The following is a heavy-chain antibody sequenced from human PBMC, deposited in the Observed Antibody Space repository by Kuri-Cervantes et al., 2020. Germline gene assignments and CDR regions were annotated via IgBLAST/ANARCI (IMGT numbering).Heavy chain of an antibody. Sequence: ASVKVSCKVSGYTLTELSMHWVRQAPGKGLEWMGGFDPEDGETIYAQKFQGRVTMTRNTSISTAYMELSSLRSEDTAVYYCARGRHPRITIFGVVIRAALHFDYWGQGTLVTVSS. V-gene: IGHV1-24*01. D-gene: IGHD3-3*01. J-gene: IGHJ4*02. CDR1: GYTLTELS. CDR2: FDPEDGET. CDR3: ARGRHPRITIFGVVIRAALHFDY.